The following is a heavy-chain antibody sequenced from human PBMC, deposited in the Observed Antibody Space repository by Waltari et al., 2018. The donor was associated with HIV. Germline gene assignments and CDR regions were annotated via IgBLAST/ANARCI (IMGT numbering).Heavy chain of an antibody. D-gene: IGHD6-13*01. CDR1: GFTFTSYW. J-gene: IGHJ4*02. V-gene: IGHV3-7*01. CDR2: IKQDGSEI. Sequence: EVQLVESGGGLVQPGGYLRLSCAASGFTFTSYWMIWVRQAPGKGLEWVANIKQDGSEIYYVDSVKGRFTISRDNAKNSLYLQMNSLRAEDTAVYFCARRGGRSSPLGYWGQGTLVTVSS. CDR3: ARRGGRSSPLGY.